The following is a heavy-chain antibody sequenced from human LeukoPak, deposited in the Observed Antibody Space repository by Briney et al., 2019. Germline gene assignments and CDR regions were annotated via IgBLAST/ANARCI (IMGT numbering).Heavy chain of an antibody. J-gene: IGHJ4*02. CDR3: AREAYYDSSGYYSRGYYFDY. V-gene: IGHV3-48*03. CDR1: GFTFSSYE. D-gene: IGHD3-22*01. CDR2: ISSSGSTI. Sequence: PGGSLRLSCAASGFTFSSYEMNWVRQAPGKGLEWVSYISSSGSTIYYADSVKGRFTISRDNAKNSLYLQMNSLRAEDTAVYYCAREAYYDSSGYYSRGYYFDYWGQGTLVTVSS.